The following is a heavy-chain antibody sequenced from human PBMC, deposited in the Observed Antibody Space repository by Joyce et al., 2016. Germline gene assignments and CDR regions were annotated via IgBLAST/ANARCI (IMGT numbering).Heavy chain of an antibody. D-gene: IGHD2-2*01. CDR2: IIPLFGTA. V-gene: IGHV1-69*01. CDR1: GGTFSSDA. Sequence: QVQLVPSVAEVKKPGSSVKVPCKASGGTFSSDAFSGVGQAPGKGLEWMGGIIPLFGTANYPQKFQGRVTITADESTSTAYMELRSLRSEDTAVYYCARTVQQSQLLNDYYYYGMDVWGQGTTVTVSS. CDR3: ARTVQQSQLLNDYYYYGMDV. J-gene: IGHJ6*02.